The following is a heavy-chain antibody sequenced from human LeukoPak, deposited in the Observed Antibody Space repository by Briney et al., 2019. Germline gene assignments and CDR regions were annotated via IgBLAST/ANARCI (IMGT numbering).Heavy chain of an antibody. CDR2: IKQDGSEK. Sequence: GGSLRLSCAASGFTFSSYWMSWVRQAPGKGLEWMANIKQDGSEKYYVDSVKGRFTISRDDAKNSLYLQMNSLRAEDTAVYYCAREGYDYYFDYWGQGTLVTVSS. D-gene: IGHD3-3*01. CDR3: AREGYDYYFDY. V-gene: IGHV3-7*01. CDR1: GFTFSSYW. J-gene: IGHJ4*02.